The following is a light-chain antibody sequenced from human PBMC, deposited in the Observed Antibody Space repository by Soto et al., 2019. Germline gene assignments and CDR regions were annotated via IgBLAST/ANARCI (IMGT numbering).Light chain of an antibody. Sequence: AIQMTQSPSSLSASVGDRVTVTCRASQDIRSDVGWYQQKPGQAPKVLMYAASRLHSGVPSRFSGSGSGTDFVLTISRLQLEDVATYYCLQNNNYPLTFGGGTKVEIK. CDR2: AAS. V-gene: IGKV1-6*01. CDR3: LQNNNYPLT. CDR1: QDIRSD. J-gene: IGKJ4*01.